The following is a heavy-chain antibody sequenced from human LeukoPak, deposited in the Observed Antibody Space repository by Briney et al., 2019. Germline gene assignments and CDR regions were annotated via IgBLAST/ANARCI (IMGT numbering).Heavy chain of an antibody. CDR3: ARRNYYDSSGYFDY. D-gene: IGHD3-22*01. CDR1: GGSISSSSYY. J-gene: IGHJ4*02. Sequence: SETLSPTCTVSGGSISSSSYYWGWIRQPPGKGLEWIGSIYYSGSTYYNPSLKSRVTISVDTSKNQFSLKLSSVTAADTAVYYCARRNYYDSSGYFDYWGQGTLVTVSS. V-gene: IGHV4-39*01. CDR2: IYYSGST.